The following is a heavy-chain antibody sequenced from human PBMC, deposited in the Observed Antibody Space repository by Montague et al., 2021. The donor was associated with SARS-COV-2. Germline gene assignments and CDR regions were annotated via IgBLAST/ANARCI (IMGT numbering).Heavy chain of an antibody. J-gene: IGHJ4*02. CDR3: ARDRGEYSGSPHYYFDY. D-gene: IGHD1-26*01. CDR2: ISYDGTNK. V-gene: IGHV3-30-3*01. Sequence: SLRLSCPVSGFTFSSYAFHWVRQAPGKGLDWVAVISYDGTNKYYADSVKGRFTISRDNSKNTLYLQMNSLRPDDSAMYYCARDRGEYSGSPHYYFDYWGQGTLVTVSS. CDR1: GFTFSSYA.